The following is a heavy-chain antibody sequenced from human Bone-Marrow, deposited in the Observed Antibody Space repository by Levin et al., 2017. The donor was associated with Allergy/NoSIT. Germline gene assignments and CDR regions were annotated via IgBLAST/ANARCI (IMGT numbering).Heavy chain of an antibody. CDR2: INPNSGET. J-gene: IGHJ4*02. CDR1: GYTFTGYY. D-gene: IGHD4-17*01. V-gene: IGHV1-2*02. Sequence: PVASVKVSCKASGYTFTGYYMHWVRQAPGQGLEWMGWINPNSGETNSAQKFLGRVTMTRDTSMNIAYLELSGLTSDDTAVYYCARDEHLGAVTTAVDSWGQGTLVNVSS. CDR3: ARDEHLGAVTTAVDS.